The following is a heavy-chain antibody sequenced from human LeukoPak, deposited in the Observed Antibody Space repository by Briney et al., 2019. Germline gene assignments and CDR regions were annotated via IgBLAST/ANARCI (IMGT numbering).Heavy chain of an antibody. V-gene: IGHV4-34*01. CDR2: INHSGST. D-gene: IGHD1-14*01. J-gene: IGHJ5*02. CDR1: GGSFSGYY. CDR3: ARFMNPRIPWFDP. Sequence: PSETLSLTCAVYGGSFSGYYWSWIRQPPGKGPEWIGEINHSGSTNYNPSLKSRVTISVDTSKNQFSLKLSSVTAADTAVYYCARFMNPRIPWFDPWGQGTLVTVSS.